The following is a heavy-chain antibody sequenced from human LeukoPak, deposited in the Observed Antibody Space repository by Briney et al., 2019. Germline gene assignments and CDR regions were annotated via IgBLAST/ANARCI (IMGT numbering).Heavy chain of an antibody. CDR1: GYTFTSYG. CDR3: ARALGYRSSTSCLYDY. Sequence: ASVKVSCKASGYTFTSYGISWVRQAPGQGLEWMGWISAYNGNTNHAQKLQGRVTMTTDTSTSTAYMELRSLRSDDTAVYYCARALGYRSSTSCLYDYWGQGTLVTVSS. CDR2: ISAYNGNT. V-gene: IGHV1-18*04. J-gene: IGHJ4*02. D-gene: IGHD2-2*01.